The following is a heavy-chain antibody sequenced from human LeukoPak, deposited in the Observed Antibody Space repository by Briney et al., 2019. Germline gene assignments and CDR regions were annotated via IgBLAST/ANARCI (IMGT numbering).Heavy chain of an antibody. CDR1: GFTFSSYE. Sequence: PGGSLRLSCAASGFTFSSYEMNWVRQAPGKGLEWVSYISSSGSTIYYADSVKGRFTISRDNAKNSLYLQMNSLRAEDTAVYYCARATTAMAFDYWGQGTLVTVSS. CDR3: ARATTAMAFDY. CDR2: ISSSGSTI. V-gene: IGHV3-48*03. D-gene: IGHD5-18*01. J-gene: IGHJ4*02.